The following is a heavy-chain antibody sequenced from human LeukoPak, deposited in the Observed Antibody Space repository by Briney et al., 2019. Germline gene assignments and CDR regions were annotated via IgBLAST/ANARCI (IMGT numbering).Heavy chain of an antibody. J-gene: IGHJ5*02. CDR2: ISSSSSYI. Sequence: GGSLRLSCAASGFTFSSYSMNWVRQAPGKGLEWVSSISSSSSYIYYADSVKGRFTISRDNTKNSLYLQMNSLRAEDTAVYYCARDLGSSGWEPSNWFDPWGQGTLVTVSS. CDR3: ARDLGSSGWEPSNWFDP. V-gene: IGHV3-21*01. D-gene: IGHD6-19*01. CDR1: GFTFSSYS.